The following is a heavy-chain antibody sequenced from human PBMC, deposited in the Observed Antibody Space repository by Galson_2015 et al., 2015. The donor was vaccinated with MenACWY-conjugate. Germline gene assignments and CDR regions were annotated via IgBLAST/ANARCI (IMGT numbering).Heavy chain of an antibody. CDR3: AKSLELSFGSSTSCHTGFDH. V-gene: IGHV3-23*01. D-gene: IGHD2-2*02. CDR1: GFTFSNYA. CDR2: ISGTGGGNT. Sequence: SLRLSCAASGFTFSNYAMNWVRQSPGKGLEWISVISGTGGGNTYYADSVKGRFTISRDNSKNTLCLQLNSLRAEDTAVYYCAKSLELSFGSSTSCHTGFDHWGQGTLVTVSS. J-gene: IGHJ4*02.